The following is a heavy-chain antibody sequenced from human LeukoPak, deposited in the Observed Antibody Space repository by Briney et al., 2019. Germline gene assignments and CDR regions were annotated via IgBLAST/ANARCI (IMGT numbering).Heavy chain of an antibody. V-gene: IGHV1-69*13. CDR2: IIPIFGTA. CDR3: ARGDERYSSSWTPLGY. Sequence: SVTVSCKASGGTFGSYAISWVRQAPGQGLEWMGGIIPIFGTANYAQKFQGRVTITADESTSTAYMELSSLRSEDTAVYYCARGDERYSSSWTPLGYWGQGTLVTVSS. D-gene: IGHD6-13*01. CDR1: GGTFGSYA. J-gene: IGHJ4*02.